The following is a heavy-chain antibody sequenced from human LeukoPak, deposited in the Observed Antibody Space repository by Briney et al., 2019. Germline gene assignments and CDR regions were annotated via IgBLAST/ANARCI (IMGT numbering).Heavy chain of an antibody. D-gene: IGHD4-17*01. Sequence: GGSLRLSCAASGFTFSSYWMHWVRQAPGKGLVWVSRINSDGSSTSYADSVKGRFTISRDNAKNTLYLQMNSLRAEDTAVYYCAKEEATVTTTYFDYWGQGTLVTVSS. CDR2: INSDGSST. CDR1: GFTFSSYW. V-gene: IGHV3-74*01. CDR3: AKEEATVTTTYFDY. J-gene: IGHJ4*02.